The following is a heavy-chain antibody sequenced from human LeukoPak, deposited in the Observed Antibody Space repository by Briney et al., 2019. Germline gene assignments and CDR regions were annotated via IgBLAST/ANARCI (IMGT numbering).Heavy chain of an antibody. CDR3: ARSGSGYYYYYMDV. CDR1: GYTFTSYG. D-gene: IGHD3-3*01. J-gene: IGHJ6*03. Sequence: ASVKVSCKASGYTFTSYGISWVRQAPGQGLEWMGWISAYNGNTNYAQKLQGRVTMTTDTSTSAAYMELRSLRSDDTAVYYCARSGSGYYYYYMDVWGKGTTVTISS. CDR2: ISAYNGNT. V-gene: IGHV1-18*01.